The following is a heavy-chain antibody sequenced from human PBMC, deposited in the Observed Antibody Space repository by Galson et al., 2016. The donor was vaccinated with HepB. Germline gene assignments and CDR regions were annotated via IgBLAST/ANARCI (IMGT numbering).Heavy chain of an antibody. CDR3: VRLGTAAAVANRRGSVY. D-gene: IGHD6-13*01. V-gene: IGHV4-39*01. CDR2: IHSSGTS. CDR1: GDSIRNVGRH. J-gene: IGHJ4*02. Sequence: ETLSLTCTVSGDSIRNVGRHWGWFRQSPGKGLEYIGSIHSSGTSYYNPSLTSRITVSADMSRNQFFLSLTSVTAADTAIYYCVRLGTAAAVANRRGSVYWSQGTRVSVSS.